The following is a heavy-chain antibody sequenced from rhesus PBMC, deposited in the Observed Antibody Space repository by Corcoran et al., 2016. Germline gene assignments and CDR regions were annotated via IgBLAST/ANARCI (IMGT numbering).Heavy chain of an antibody. CDR3: ARDCSSSTFCSSFDY. CDR1: GGSISGYW. CDR2: VERSGHT. J-gene: IGHJ4*01. D-gene: IGHD2-15*01. V-gene: IGHV4-160*01. Sequence: QLQLQESGPGLVKPSETLSLTCEVSGGSISGYWWSWIRQPPGKGLEWIGRVERSGHTDYHPSPKRRVTSSRDTSKNQFSVKLSSVTAADTAVYYCARDCSSSTFCSSFDYWGQGVLVTVSS.